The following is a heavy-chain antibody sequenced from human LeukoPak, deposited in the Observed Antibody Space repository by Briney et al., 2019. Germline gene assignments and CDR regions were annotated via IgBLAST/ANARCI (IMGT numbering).Heavy chain of an antibody. CDR1: GFTFDDYG. CDR3: ARERGYSYGYLLIGGYNFDY. V-gene: IGHV3-20*04. CDR2: INWNGGST. D-gene: IGHD5-18*01. J-gene: IGHJ4*02. Sequence: PGGSLRLSCAASGFTFDDYGMSWVRQAPGKGLEWVSGINWNGGSTGYADSVKGRFTISRDNAKNSLYLQMNSLRAGDTALYYCARERGYSYGYLLIGGYNFDYWGQGTLVTVSS.